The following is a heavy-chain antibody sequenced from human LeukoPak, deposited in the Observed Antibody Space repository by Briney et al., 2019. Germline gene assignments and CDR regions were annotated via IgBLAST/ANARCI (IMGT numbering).Heavy chain of an antibody. V-gene: IGHV1-8*01. CDR3: ARVVKRGTYYYGSGSYFRFDP. CDR2: MNPNSGNT. D-gene: IGHD3-10*01. Sequence: GASVKVSCKASGYTFTSYDINWVRQATGQGLEWMGWMNPNSGNTGYAQKFQGRVTMTRNTSISTACMELSSLRSEDTAVYYCARVVKRGTYYYGSGSYFRFDPWGQGTLVTVSS. CDR1: GYTFTSYD. J-gene: IGHJ5*01.